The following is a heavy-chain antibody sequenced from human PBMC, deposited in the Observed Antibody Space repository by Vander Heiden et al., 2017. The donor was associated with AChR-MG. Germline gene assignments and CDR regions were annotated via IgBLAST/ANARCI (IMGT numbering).Heavy chain of an antibody. D-gene: IGHD6-6*01. CDR3: ARSIARNWFDP. CDR1: GGSFSGYY. CDR2: INHSGST. Sequence: QVQLQQWGAGLLKPSETLSLTCAVYGGSFSGYYWSWIRQPPGKGLEWIEEINHSGSTNYNPSLKGRVTISVDTSKNQFSLKLSSVTAADTAVYYCARSIARNWFDPWGQGTLVTVSS. V-gene: IGHV4-34*01. J-gene: IGHJ5*02.